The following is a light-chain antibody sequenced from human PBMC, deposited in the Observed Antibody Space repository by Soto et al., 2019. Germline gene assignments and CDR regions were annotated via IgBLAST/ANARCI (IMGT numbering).Light chain of an antibody. V-gene: IGLV2-14*01. CDR2: GVS. CDR1: SSDVGDYHY. Sequence: QSALTQPASVSGSPGQSITISCPGTSSDVGDYHYVSWYQQHPGKAPKLIIYGVSNRPSGISNRFSGSKSGNTAYLTISGLQAEDEADYYCSSYTSTNTLVFGGGTKVTVL. CDR3: SSYTSTNTLV. J-gene: IGLJ2*01.